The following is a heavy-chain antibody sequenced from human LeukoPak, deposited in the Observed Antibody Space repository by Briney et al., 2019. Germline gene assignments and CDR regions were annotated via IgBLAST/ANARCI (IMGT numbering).Heavy chain of an antibody. CDR3: ARARGLWGNDNWFDP. D-gene: IGHD3-16*01. V-gene: IGHV3-74*01. CDR1: GFTFSSYW. J-gene: IGHJ5*02. Sequence: GGSLRLSCAASGFTFSSYWMHWVRQAPGKGPVWISRIHSDGTSTSYADSVKGRFTISRDNAKNTVYLQMNSLRAEDTAVYYCARARGLWGNDNWFDPWGQGTLVTVSS. CDR2: IHSDGTST.